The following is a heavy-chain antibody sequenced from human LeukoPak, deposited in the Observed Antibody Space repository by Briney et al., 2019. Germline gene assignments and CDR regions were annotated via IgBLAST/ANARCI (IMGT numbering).Heavy chain of an antibody. Sequence: GGSLRLSCTASGFTFGDYAMSWVRQAPGKGLEWVGFIRSKAYGGTTEYAASVKGRFTISRDDSKSTAYLQMNSLKTEDTAVYYCTRGGYDFWSGRPTDYWGQGTLVTVSS. CDR1: GFTFGDYA. V-gene: IGHV3-49*04. CDR3: TRGGYDFWSGRPTDY. D-gene: IGHD3-3*01. CDR2: IRSKAYGGTT. J-gene: IGHJ4*02.